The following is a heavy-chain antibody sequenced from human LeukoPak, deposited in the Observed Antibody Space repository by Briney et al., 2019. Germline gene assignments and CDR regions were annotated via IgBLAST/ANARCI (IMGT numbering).Heavy chain of an antibody. CDR2: INPSGGST. CDR3: ACEPRVAVAGTDLGY. Sequence: GASVKVSCTASGYTFTSYYMHWVRQAPGQGLEWMGIINPSGGSTSYAQKFQGRVTMTRDTSTSTVYMELSSLRSEDTAVYYCACEPRVAVAGTDLGYWGQGTLVTVSS. D-gene: IGHD6-19*01. V-gene: IGHV1-46*01. J-gene: IGHJ4*02. CDR1: GYTFTSYY.